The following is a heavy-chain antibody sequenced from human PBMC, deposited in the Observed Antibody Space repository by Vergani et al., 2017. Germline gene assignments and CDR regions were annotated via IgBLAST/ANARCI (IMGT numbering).Heavy chain of an antibody. J-gene: IGHJ3*02. CDR3: AKGLILTGRNAFDI. CDR2: ISWNSGSI. D-gene: IGHD3-9*01. Sequence: EVQLVESGGVVVQPGGSLRLSCAASGFTFDDYTMHWVRQAPGKGLEWVSLISWNSGSIGYADSVKGRFTISRDNAKNTLYLQMNSLRAEDTAVYYCAKGLILTGRNAFDIWGQGTMVTVSS. CDR1: GFTFDDYT. V-gene: IGHV3-43*01.